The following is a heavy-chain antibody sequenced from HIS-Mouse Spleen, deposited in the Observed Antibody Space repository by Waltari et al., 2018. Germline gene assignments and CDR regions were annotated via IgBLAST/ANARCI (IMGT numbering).Heavy chain of an antibody. Sequence: QVQLQESGPGLVKPSETLSLTCTVSGGSISSYYWSWIRQPAGKGLEWIGRIYTSGSTNSNPSLKSRVTMSLDTSKNQFSLKLSSVTAADTAVYYCARDFHDFWSGYYGGDKKHDAFDIWGQGTMVTVSS. CDR3: ARDFHDFWSGYYGGDKKHDAFDI. J-gene: IGHJ3*02. CDR1: GGSISSYY. CDR2: IYTSGST. D-gene: IGHD3-3*01. V-gene: IGHV4-4*07.